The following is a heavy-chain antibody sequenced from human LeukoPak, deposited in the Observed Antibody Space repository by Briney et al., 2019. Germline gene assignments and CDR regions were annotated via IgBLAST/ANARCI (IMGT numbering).Heavy chain of an antibody. CDR1: GYSFTSYW. CDR3: ARNDFWSGYCSYNWFDP. V-gene: IGHV5-51*01. J-gene: IGHJ5*02. Sequence: GECLKISCTGSGYSFTSYWIGCVRQMPGKGLEWMGIIYPGDSDTRYSPSFQGQVTISADKSISTAYMQWSSLKASDTAMYYCARNDFWSGYCSYNWFDPWGQGTLVTVSS. D-gene: IGHD3-3*01. CDR2: IYPGDSDT.